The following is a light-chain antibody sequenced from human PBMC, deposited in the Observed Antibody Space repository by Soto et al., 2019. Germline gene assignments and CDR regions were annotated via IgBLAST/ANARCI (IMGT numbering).Light chain of an antibody. CDR2: AAS. V-gene: IGKV3-11*01. CDR3: QQRSNWPYT. J-gene: IGKJ2*01. CDR1: QSVSSY. Sequence: EILLTQSPSTLSLSPGERATLSCRASQSVSSYLAWYQQKPGQAPTLLIYAASNMATGIPSRFSGSGSGTDFTLTISSLEPEDFAIYYCQQRSNWPYTFGQGTKLEIK.